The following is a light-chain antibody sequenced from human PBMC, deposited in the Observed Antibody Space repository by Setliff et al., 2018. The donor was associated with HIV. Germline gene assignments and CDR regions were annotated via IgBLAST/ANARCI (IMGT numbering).Light chain of an antibody. CDR3: CSNTGSNTFV. Sequence: QSVLAQPASVPGSPGQSITISCTGTSNDVGRYDLVSWYQQHPARAPKLIIYQATRRPSGVSNRFSGSKSGNVASLTISGLRAEDEADYYCCSNTGSNTFVFGTGTKVTV. J-gene: IGLJ1*01. V-gene: IGLV2-23*01. CDR2: QAT. CDR1: SNDVGRYDL.